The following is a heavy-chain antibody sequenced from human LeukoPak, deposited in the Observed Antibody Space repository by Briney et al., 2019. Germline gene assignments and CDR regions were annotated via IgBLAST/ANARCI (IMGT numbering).Heavy chain of an antibody. J-gene: IGHJ4*02. Sequence: PGGSLRLSCTASGFIFSSYAMNWVRQSPGKGLEWVSCISYSTSRVYYADSVKGRFTISRDNARNSLFLQMNSLRDEDTAVYYCVRVSSGWYIDYWGQGTLVTVSS. CDR2: ISYSTSRV. V-gene: IGHV3-48*02. D-gene: IGHD6-19*01. CDR1: GFIFSSYA. CDR3: VRVSSGWYIDY.